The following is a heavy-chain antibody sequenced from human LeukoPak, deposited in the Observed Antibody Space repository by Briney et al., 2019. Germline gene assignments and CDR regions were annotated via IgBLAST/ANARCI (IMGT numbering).Heavy chain of an antibody. Sequence: PGGSLRLSCAASGFTFSNFWMTWVRQAPGKGLEWVANVKQDGSEKFCVDSVKGRFTISRDNAKNSLYLQMNSLRVEDTAVYYCARGRGDSSSWYFDYWGQGTLVTVSS. V-gene: IGHV3-7*01. CDR3: ARGRGDSSSWYFDY. J-gene: IGHJ4*02. D-gene: IGHD6-13*01. CDR2: VKQDGSEK. CDR1: GFTFSNFW.